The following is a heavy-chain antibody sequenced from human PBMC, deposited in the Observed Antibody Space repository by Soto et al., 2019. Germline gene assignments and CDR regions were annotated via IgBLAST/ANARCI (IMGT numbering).Heavy chain of an antibody. D-gene: IGHD2-2*02. V-gene: IGHV4-59*08. Sequence: SETLSLTCTVSGDSTSYYYWSWIRVAPGKGLEWIGSVYHSGSTNYNPSLKSRVTILRDSSKAQFSLKLNSATAADTAVYYGAIGYMGWFDPWGQGTLGSVSS. CDR3: AIGYMGWFDP. CDR2: VYHSGST. J-gene: IGHJ5*02. CDR1: GDSTSYYY.